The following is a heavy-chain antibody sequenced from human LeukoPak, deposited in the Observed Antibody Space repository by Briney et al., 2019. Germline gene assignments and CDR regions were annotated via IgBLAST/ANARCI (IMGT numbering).Heavy chain of an antibody. V-gene: IGHV3-30-3*01. CDR3: AKGNMVRGTYYFDY. CDR2: ISYDGSNK. CDR1: GFTFSSYA. J-gene: IGHJ4*02. D-gene: IGHD3-10*01. Sequence: PGGSLRLSCAASGFTFSSYAMHWVRQAPGKGLEWVAVISYDGSNKYYADSVKGRFTISRDNSKNALYLQMNSLRAEDTAVYYCAKGNMVRGTYYFDYWGQGTLVTVSS.